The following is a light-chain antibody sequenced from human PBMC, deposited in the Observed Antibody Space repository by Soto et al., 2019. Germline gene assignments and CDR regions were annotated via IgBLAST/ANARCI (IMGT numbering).Light chain of an antibody. J-gene: IGLJ1*01. V-gene: IGLV2-14*01. CDR2: DIN. Sequence: QSALTQPASVSESPGQSITISCTGTSSDVGNYIFVSWYRQHPGKAPKLMIYDINNRPSGVSNRFSGSKSGNTASLTISGLQAEDEADYYCVSYTTSASYVFGTGTQLTVL. CDR1: SSDVGNYIF. CDR3: VSYTTSASYV.